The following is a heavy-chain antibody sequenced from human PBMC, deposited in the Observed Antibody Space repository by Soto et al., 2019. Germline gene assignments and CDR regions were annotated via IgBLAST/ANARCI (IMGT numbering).Heavy chain of an antibody. Sequence: QVQLVESGGGLVKPGGSLRLSCAASGFAFSDPYMSWIRQAPGKGLEWISYISSSGSTIYYADSVKGRFTISRDNAKKSLYLQIDSLTADDTAVYYCARGGASVTTPFGYWGQGTQVTVSS. V-gene: IGHV3-11*01. CDR2: ISSSGSTI. D-gene: IGHD4-17*01. J-gene: IGHJ4*02. CDR1: GFAFSDPY. CDR3: ARGGASVTTPFGY.